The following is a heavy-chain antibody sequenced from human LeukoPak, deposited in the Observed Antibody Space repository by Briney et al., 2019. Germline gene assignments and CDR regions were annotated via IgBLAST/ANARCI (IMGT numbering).Heavy chain of an antibody. Sequence: SETLPLTCTVSGGSISSSSYYWGWIRQPPGKGLEWIGSIYYSGSTYYNPSLKSRVTISVDTSKNQFSLKLSSVTAADTAVYYCARRWYYGSGSYFYDYWGQGTLVTVSS. V-gene: IGHV4-39*01. D-gene: IGHD3-10*01. CDR3: ARRWYYGSGSYFYDY. CDR2: IYYSGST. CDR1: GGSISSSSYY. J-gene: IGHJ4*02.